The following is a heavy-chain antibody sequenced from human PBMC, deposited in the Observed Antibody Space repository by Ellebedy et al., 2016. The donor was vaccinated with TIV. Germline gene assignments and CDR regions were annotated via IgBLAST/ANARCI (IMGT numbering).Heavy chain of an antibody. CDR3: ARVLGSGYFYYYGMDV. CDR2: IYYSGST. V-gene: IGHV4-30-4*01. CDR1: GCSISSGDYY. Sequence: SETLSLTXTVSGCSISSGDYYWSWIRQPPGKGLEWIGYIYYSGSTYYNPSLKSRVTISVDTSKNQFSLKLSSVTAADTAVYYCARVLGSGYFYYYGMDVWGQGTTVTVSS. D-gene: IGHD3-22*01. J-gene: IGHJ6*02.